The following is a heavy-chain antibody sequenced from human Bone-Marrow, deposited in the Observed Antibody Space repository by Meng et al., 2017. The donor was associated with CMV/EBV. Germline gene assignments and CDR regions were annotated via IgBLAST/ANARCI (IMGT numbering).Heavy chain of an antibody. CDR1: GFTFSSYW. D-gene: IGHD5-18*01. Sequence: GESLKISCAASGFTFSSYWMSWVRQAPGKGLEWVANIKQDGSEKYYVDSVKGRFTISRDNANNSLYLQMNSLRAEDTAVYYCAREGGYSYGVYFDYWGRGTLVTVAS. CDR3: AREGGYSYGVYFDY. CDR2: IKQDGSEK. V-gene: IGHV3-7*01. J-gene: IGHJ4*02.